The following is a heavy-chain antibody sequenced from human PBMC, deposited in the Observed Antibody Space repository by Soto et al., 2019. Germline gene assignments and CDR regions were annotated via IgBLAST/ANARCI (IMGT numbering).Heavy chain of an antibody. J-gene: IGHJ4*02. V-gene: IGHV1-46*01. CDR1: GYTFTSYY. Sequence: ASVKVSCKASGYTFTSYYTHWVRQAPEQGLEWMAIINPSGGSTSYAQKFQGRVTMPRDTSTSTVYMELSSLRSEDTAVYYCATSGPYPCAGYWGQGTLVTVSS. D-gene: IGHD2-15*01. CDR2: INPSGGST. CDR3: ATSGPYPCAGY.